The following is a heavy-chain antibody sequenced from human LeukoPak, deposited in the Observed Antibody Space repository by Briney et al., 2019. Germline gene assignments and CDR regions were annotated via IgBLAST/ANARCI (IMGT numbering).Heavy chain of an antibody. Sequence: GGSLSLSCAASGFTVSSYYMNWVRQAPGKGLEWVSVFYSGGGTSYADSVKGRFTISRDNSKNTLYLQMNVLRAEDTAVYYCARGRGGSYFDYWGQGTLVTVSS. CDR1: GFTVSSYY. D-gene: IGHD4-23*01. CDR2: FYSGGGT. J-gene: IGHJ4*02. V-gene: IGHV3-53*01. CDR3: ARGRGGSYFDY.